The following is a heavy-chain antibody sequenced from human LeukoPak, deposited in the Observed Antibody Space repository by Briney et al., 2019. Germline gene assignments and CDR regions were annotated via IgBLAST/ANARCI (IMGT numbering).Heavy chain of an antibody. D-gene: IGHD6-6*01. J-gene: IGHJ4*02. V-gene: IGHV3-48*03. CDR3: ARDGRFDYSSSSYLDY. CDR2: ISGSGGYL. CDR1: GFTFRSYE. Sequence: SLRLSCAASGFTFRSYEMNWVRQAPGTGLEWVAYISGSGGYLYYADSVKRQFTISRDNAKNSLYLQENSLRAEDTAVYYCARDGRFDYSSSSYLDYWGQGTLVTVSS.